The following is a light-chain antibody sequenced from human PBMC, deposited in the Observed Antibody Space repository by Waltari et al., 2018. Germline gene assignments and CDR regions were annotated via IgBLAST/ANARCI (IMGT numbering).Light chain of an antibody. J-gene: IGLJ7*01. CDR1: SSNIGNNY. V-gene: IGLV1-51*02. CDR3: GTWDSSLSGAV. Sequence: QSVLTHPPSVSAAPGQRVTISCSGGSSNIGNNYVSWYRQFPGTAPKLLIYENTELPSGIPGRFSGSKSGPSATLDFTGLQAGDEADYYCGTWDSSLSGAVFGGGTHLTVL. CDR2: ENT.